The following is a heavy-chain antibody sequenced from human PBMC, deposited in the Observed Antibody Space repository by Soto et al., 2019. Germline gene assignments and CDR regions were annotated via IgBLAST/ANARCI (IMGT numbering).Heavy chain of an antibody. J-gene: IGHJ4*02. D-gene: IGHD4-17*01. Sequence: SETLSLTCTVSGGSTNNYYWSWIRQPPGEGLEWIGYIYFSGSTNYNPSLKSRVTMSVDTSKNQVSLKLSSVTAADTAVYYCARDRGDYGDFYYFDYWGPGTLVTVSS. CDR3: ARDRGDYGDFYYFDY. CDR1: GGSTNNYY. V-gene: IGHV4-59*01. CDR2: IYFSGST.